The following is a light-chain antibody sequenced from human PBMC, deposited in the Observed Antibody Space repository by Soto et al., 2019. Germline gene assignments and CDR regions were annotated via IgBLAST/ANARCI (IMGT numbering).Light chain of an antibody. J-gene: IGLJ1*01. CDR3: CSFAGGLFV. CDR2: DVT. Sequence: QSVLTQPRSVSGSPGQAVTVSCTRTNSNIGSHNYVSWYQQRPGKAPKLMIHDVTERPSGVPDRFSGSKSGNTASLTNSGLQAEDEAEYFCCSFAGGLFVFGTGTKVTVL. V-gene: IGLV2-11*01. CDR1: NSNIGSHNY.